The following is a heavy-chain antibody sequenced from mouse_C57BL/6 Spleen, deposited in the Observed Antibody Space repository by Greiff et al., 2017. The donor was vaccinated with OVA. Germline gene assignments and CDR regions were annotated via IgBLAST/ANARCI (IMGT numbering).Heavy chain of an antibody. V-gene: IGHV5-12*01. CDR2: ISNGGGST. Sequence: DVMLVESGGGLVQPGGSLKLSCAASGFTFSDYYMYWVRQTPEKRLEWVAYISNGGGSTYYPDTVKGRFTISRDNAKNTLYLQMSRLKSEDTAMYYCARHRDYYGSSYVGWYFDVWGTGTTVTVSS. D-gene: IGHD1-1*01. J-gene: IGHJ1*03. CDR1: GFTFSDYY. CDR3: ARHRDYYGSSYVGWYFDV.